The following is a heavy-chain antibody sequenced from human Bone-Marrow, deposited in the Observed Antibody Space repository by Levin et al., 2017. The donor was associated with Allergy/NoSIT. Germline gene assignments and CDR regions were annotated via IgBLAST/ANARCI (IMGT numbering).Heavy chain of an antibody. V-gene: IGHV3-23*01. Sequence: PGGSLRLSCAASGFTFSSYGMNWVRRAPGKGLEWVSTISGSGGNTFYSDSVKGRFTISRDNSKNTLFLQMNSLRVEDTAVYYCAKDADKLHYFDSWGQGTLVTVSS. CDR3: AKDADKLHYFDS. J-gene: IGHJ4*02. CDR2: ISGSGGNT. D-gene: IGHD2-15*01. CDR1: GFTFSSYG.